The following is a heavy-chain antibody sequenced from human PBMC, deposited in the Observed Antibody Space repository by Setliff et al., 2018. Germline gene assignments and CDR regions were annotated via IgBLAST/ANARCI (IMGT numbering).Heavy chain of an antibody. Sequence: SETLSLTCTVSGGSISSYYWSWIRQPAGKGLEWIGHIYIGGSANYNPSLKSRVTMSIDTSKNQFSLKLNSVTAAGMAVYYCAREQWLDPPGYYYMDVWAKGTTVTV. CDR3: AREQWLDPPGYYYMDV. CDR1: GGSISSYY. V-gene: IGHV4-4*07. J-gene: IGHJ6*03. D-gene: IGHD6-19*01. CDR2: IYIGGSA.